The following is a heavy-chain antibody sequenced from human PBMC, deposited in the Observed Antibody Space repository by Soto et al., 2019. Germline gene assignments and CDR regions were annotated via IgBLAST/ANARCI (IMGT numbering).Heavy chain of an antibody. Sequence: SETLALTCTVSGGSVSSGSYYWSWIRQPPGKGLEWIGYIYYSGSTNYNPSLKSRVTISVDTSKNQFSLKLSSVTAADTAVYYCARDRTTMVRGVRYYYGVDVWGQGTTVSVSS. V-gene: IGHV4-61*01. D-gene: IGHD3-10*01. CDR2: IYYSGST. CDR3: ARDRTTMVRGVRYYYGVDV. CDR1: GGSVSSGSYY. J-gene: IGHJ6*02.